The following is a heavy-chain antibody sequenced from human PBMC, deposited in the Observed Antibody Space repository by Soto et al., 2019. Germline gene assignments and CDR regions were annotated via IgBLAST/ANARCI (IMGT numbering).Heavy chain of an antibody. CDR1: GGSFSGYN. CDR2: INHSGST. CDR3: ARPPFRGYCSGGSCYSRGFDP. Sequence: SETLSLTFAVYGGSFSGYNWSWISQPPGKVLEWIGTINHSGSTSYKPSLKSRVTISVDTSKNHFSLKLSSVTAADTAVYYCARPPFRGYCSGGSCYSRGFDPWGQGTLVTVSA. D-gene: IGHD2-15*01. J-gene: IGHJ5*02. V-gene: IGHV4-34*01.